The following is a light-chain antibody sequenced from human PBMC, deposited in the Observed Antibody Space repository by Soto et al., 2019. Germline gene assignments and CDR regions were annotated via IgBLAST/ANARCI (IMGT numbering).Light chain of an antibody. V-gene: IGKV3-20*01. CDR1: LTVTNNY. CDR3: QQYASAPLT. J-gene: IGKJ1*01. Sequence: EIVLTHSPDTLSLSPGERATLSCRASLTVTNNYLAWYQQKAGQAPRLVIYDASTRATGIPDRISASGSGSDFTLTISRLEPEDFAVYFCQQYASAPLTFGKGTKVEV. CDR2: DAS.